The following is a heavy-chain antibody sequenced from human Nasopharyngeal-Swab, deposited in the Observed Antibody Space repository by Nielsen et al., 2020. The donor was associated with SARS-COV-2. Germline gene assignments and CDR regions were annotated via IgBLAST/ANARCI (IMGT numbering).Heavy chain of an antibody. CDR2: ISSSSSYI. CDR1: GFTFNNYN. Sequence: GESLKISCAASGFTFNNYNFNWVRQAPGKGLEWVSSISSSSSYIYYADSVKGRFTISRDNAKNSLYLQMNSLRAEDTAVYYCARDGLDYDFWSAYFMDVWGQGTMVTAP. D-gene: IGHD3-3*01. CDR3: ARDGLDYDFWSAYFMDV. J-gene: IGHJ6*02. V-gene: IGHV3-21*01.